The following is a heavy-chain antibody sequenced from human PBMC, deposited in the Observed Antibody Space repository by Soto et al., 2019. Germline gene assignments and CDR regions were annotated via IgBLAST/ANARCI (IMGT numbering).Heavy chain of an antibody. D-gene: IGHD2-15*01. CDR1: GYTFNNYG. V-gene: IGHV1-18*01. J-gene: IGHJ2*01. CDR2: IGPYNGNT. Sequence: QLVQSGAEVKKPGASVKVSCKASGYTFNNYGISWVRQAPGQGLEWMGWIGPYNGNTDHAQNFQGRVTMTTDTSTNTAYMELRSLRSDDTALYYCARCYCSVGSCYTCWHFDLWGRGTLVTVSS. CDR3: ARCYCSVGSCYTCWHFDL.